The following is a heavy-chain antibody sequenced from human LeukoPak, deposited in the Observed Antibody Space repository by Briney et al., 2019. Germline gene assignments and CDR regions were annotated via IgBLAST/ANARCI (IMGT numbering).Heavy chain of an antibody. CDR1: GGSISSYY. Sequence: SETLSLTCAVSGGSISSYYWSWIRQPAGKGLEWIGRMYTSGSTNYNPSLTSRVTMSVDTSKNQFSLKLSSVTAADTAVYYCPRDYYDSSGYYYESHYYMDVWGKGTTVTVSS. CDR2: MYTSGST. D-gene: IGHD3-22*01. CDR3: PRDYYDSSGYYYESHYYMDV. J-gene: IGHJ6*03. V-gene: IGHV4-4*07.